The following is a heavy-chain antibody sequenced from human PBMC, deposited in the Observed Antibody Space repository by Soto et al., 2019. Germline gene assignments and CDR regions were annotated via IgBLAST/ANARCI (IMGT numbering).Heavy chain of an antibody. V-gene: IGHV3-30*03. CDR1: GFTFSSDG. CDR2: ISYDGSNK. D-gene: IGHD2-21*02. CDR3: ARNGGDSYHSPDY. Sequence: QVQLVESGGGVVQPGRSLRLSCAASGFTFSSDGMHWVRQAPGKGLEWVAVISYDGSNKYYADSVKGRFTISRDNSKNTLYLQMNSLRAEDTAVYYCARNGGDSYHSPDYWGQGTLVTVSS. J-gene: IGHJ4*02.